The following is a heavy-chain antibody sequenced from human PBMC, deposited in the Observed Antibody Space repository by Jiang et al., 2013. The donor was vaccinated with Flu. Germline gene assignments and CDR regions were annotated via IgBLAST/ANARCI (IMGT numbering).Heavy chain of an antibody. V-gene: IGHV4-34*01. Sequence: KSRVTISVDTSKNQFSLKLSSVTAADTAVYYCARVRQNYYYGMDVWGQGTTVTVSS. J-gene: IGHJ6*02. CDR3: ARVRQNYYYGMDV.